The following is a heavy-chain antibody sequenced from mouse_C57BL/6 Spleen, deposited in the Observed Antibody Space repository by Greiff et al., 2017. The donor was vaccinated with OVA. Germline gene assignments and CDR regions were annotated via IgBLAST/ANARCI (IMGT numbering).Heavy chain of an antibody. J-gene: IGHJ4*01. CDR3: ARPGERAYAMDY. CDR1: GFTFSDYG. CDR2: ISSGSSTI. V-gene: IGHV5-17*01. Sequence: EVQGVESGGGLVKPGGSLKLSCAASGFTFSDYGMHWVRQAPEKGLEWVAYISSGSSTIYYADTVKGRFTISGDNAKNTLFLHMTSMRSEDTAMYYCARPGERAYAMDYWGQGTSVTVSS.